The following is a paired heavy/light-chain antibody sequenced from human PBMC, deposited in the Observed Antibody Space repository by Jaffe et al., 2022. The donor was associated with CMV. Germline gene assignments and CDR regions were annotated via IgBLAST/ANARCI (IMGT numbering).Heavy chain of an antibody. CDR1: GLTLQNYW. CDR3: ARYIMMAVMFDAFDI. Sequence: EVQLVESGGGLVQAGGSLRLSCAASGLTLQNYWMGWVRQAPGKGLEWVANIKKDGSEKNYVDSVKGRFTISRDNAENSLYLQMNSLKAEDTAVYYCARYIMMAVMFDAFDIWGQGTAVTVSS. CDR2: IKKDGSEK. J-gene: IGHJ3*02. D-gene: IGHD3-16*01. V-gene: IGHV3-7*01.
Light chain of an antibody. CDR1: RSISNY. CDR3: QQSLNSFPT. V-gene: IGKV1-39*01. J-gene: IGKJ1*01. Sequence: DIQMTQSPSSLSASVGDRVTITCRASRSISNYLNWYQQKPGKAPKLLIYAASTLQTGVPSRFSGSGSGTDFTLTITSLQPEDFATYHCQQSLNSFPTFGQGTKVEIK. CDR2: AAS.